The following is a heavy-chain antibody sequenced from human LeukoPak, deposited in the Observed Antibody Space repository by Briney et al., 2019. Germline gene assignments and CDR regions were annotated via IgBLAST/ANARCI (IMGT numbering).Heavy chain of an antibody. CDR3: AIGRGITFGGVSFFRKWFDP. D-gene: IGHD3-16*01. V-gene: IGHV4-34*01. Sequence: PSETLSLTCAVYGGSFSGYYWSWIRQPPGKGLEWIGEINHSGSTNYNPSLKSRVTISVDTSKNQFSLKLSSVTAADTAVYYCAIGRGITFGGVSFFRKWFDPWGQGTLVTVSS. CDR2: INHSGST. CDR1: GGSFSGYY. J-gene: IGHJ5*02.